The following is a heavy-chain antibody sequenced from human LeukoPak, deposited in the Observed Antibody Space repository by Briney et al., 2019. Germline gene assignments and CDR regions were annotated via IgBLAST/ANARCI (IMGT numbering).Heavy chain of an antibody. CDR1: GFTFSAYG. D-gene: IGHD4-17*01. CDR2: MVVSGGNV. Sequence: GGSLILSCGAAGFTFSAYGWTWGGQAAGKGLEWWSAMVVSGGNVHYADSVKGGLATSRDNSTNTPDLQKNSMRAEDAAVYYCAKDPNGDYVGAFDPWGQGTMVIVSS. J-gene: IGHJ3*01. CDR3: AKDPNGDYVGAFDP. V-gene: IGHV3-23*01.